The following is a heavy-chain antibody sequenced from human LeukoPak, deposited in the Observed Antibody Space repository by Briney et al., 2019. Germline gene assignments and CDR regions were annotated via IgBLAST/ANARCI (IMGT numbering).Heavy chain of an antibody. CDR1: GFTFSSYW. J-gene: IGHJ3*02. D-gene: IGHD2-21*02. V-gene: IGHV3-30*09. Sequence: GGSLRLSCAASGFTFSSYWMHWVRQAPGKGLEWVAVISYDGANKYYADSVRGRFAISRDNSKSTLYLQMNSLRPEDTAVYYCAVIVVVTASTAFDIWGQGTMVTVSS. CDR2: ISYDGANK. CDR3: AVIVVVTASTAFDI.